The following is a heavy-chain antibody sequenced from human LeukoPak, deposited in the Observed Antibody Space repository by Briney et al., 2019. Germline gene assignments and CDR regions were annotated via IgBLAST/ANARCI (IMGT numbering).Heavy chain of an antibody. CDR3: ARPDQDTVGYFDY. J-gene: IGHJ4*02. CDR2: IYPGDSDT. V-gene: IGHV5-51*07. Sequence: GESLKISCKGSGYSFTSYWIGWVHQMPGKGLEWMGIIYPGDSDTRYSPSFQGQVTISADKSISTAHLQWSSLKASDTAMYYCARPDQDTVGYFDYWGQGTLVTVSS. D-gene: IGHD4-11*01. CDR1: GYSFTSYW.